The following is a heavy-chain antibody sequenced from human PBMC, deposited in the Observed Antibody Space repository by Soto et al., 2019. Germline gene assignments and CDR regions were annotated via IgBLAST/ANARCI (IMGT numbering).Heavy chain of an antibody. CDR3: ARITGSHLDY. CDR2: VDYSGTA. Sequence: SETLSLTCTVSSGSISVTNVFWGWVRQPPGKGLEWIGNVDYSGTAYFSPSLATRVTFHVDTSKNQFSLTLYSVTAADTAVYYCARITGSHLDYWGQGILVTVSS. D-gene: IGHD1-20*01. V-gene: IGHV4-39*01. CDR1: SGSISVTNVF. J-gene: IGHJ4*02.